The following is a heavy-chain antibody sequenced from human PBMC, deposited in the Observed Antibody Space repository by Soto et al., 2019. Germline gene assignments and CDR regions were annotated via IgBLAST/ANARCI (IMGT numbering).Heavy chain of an antibody. J-gene: IGHJ4*02. V-gene: IGHV4-4*02. D-gene: IGHD3-10*01. CDR3: ARGYFMVRGVIEY. Sequence: QVQLQESGPGLVEPSGTLSLTCAVSGGSISSSNWWSWVRQPPGKGLVWIGENYHSGSTNYNPSHKSRVTIPVDQSKTQFPLKLSSVTAADTAVYYCARGYFMVRGVIEYWGQGTLVTVSS. CDR2: NYHSGST. CDR1: GGSISSSNW.